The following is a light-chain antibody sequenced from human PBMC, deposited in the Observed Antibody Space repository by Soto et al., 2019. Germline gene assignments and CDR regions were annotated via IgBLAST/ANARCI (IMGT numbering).Light chain of an antibody. V-gene: IGKV3-20*01. Sequence: PYTLSLSPGERATLSCSASQSIRSERLAWYQQKPGHAPRLVIFDASNRASGMPERFSCSGSGTDFTLTIARLEPEDFAVYYCQEYDGAPITFGLGTRLEIK. CDR1: QSIRSER. CDR3: QEYDGAPIT. J-gene: IGKJ5*01. CDR2: DAS.